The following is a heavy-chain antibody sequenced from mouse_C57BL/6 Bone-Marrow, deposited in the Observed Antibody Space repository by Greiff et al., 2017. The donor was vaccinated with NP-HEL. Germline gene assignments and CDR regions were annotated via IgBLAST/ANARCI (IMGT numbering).Heavy chain of an antibody. V-gene: IGHV1-82*01. CDR2: IYPGDGDT. CDR1: GYAFSSSW. D-gene: IGHD1-1*01. Sequence: LVESGPELVKPGASVKISCKASGYAFSSSWMNWVKQRPGKGLEWIGRIYPGDGDTNYNGKFKGKATLTADKSSSTAYMQLSSLTSEDSAVYFCARRNYGSTPMDYWGQGTSVTVSS. J-gene: IGHJ4*01. CDR3: ARRNYGSTPMDY.